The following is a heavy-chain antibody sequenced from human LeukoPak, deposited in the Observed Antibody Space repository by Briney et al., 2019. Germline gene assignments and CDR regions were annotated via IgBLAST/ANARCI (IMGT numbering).Heavy chain of an antibody. D-gene: IGHD1-1*01. V-gene: IGHV1-69*13. CDR1: GGTFSSYA. Sequence: ASVKVSCKASGGTFSSYAISWVRQAPGQGLEWMGGIIPIFGTANYAQKFQGRVTITADESTSTAYMELSSLRSEDTAVYYCARERPNWNGRMDVWGQGTTVTVSS. CDR3: ARERPNWNGRMDV. J-gene: IGHJ6*02. CDR2: IIPIFGTA.